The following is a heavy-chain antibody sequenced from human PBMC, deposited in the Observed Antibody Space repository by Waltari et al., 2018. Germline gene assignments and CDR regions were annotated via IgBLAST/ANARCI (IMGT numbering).Heavy chain of an antibody. CDR3: TTIYCSGGSCYPARYYGMDV. CDR2: IKSKTYVGKT. J-gene: IGHJ6*02. CDR1: GFTFSNAW. D-gene: IGHD2-15*01. Sequence: EVQLVESGGGLVKPGGSLRLSCAASGFTFSNAWMSWVSQAPGEGLEWGGRIKSKTYVGKTDDAEPVKGRFTISRDDSKNTLYLQMNSLKTEDTAVYYCTTIYCSGGSCYPARYYGMDVWGQGTTVTVSS. V-gene: IGHV3-15*01.